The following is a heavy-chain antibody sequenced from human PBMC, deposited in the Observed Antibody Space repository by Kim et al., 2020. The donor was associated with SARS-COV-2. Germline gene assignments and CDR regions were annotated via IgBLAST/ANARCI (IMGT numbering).Heavy chain of an antibody. Sequence: GGSLRLSCAASGFTFSSYGMHWVRQAPGKGLEWVAVISYDGSNKYYADSVKGRFTISRDNSKNTLYLQMNSLRAEDTAVYYCAKDRYYYDSSGLGFDPWGQGTLVTVSS. D-gene: IGHD3-22*01. J-gene: IGHJ5*02. CDR3: AKDRYYYDSSGLGFDP. V-gene: IGHV3-30*18. CDR1: GFTFSSYG. CDR2: ISYDGSNK.